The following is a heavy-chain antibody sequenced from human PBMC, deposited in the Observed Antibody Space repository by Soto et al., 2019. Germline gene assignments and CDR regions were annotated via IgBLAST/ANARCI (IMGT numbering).Heavy chain of an antibody. Sequence: QVQLVQSGAEVKKPGASVKVSCKASGYTFTSYGISWVRQAPGQGLEWMGWITPYNGNTNYAQKLQGRVTMTTVTSTSTAYMELRSLRSDDTAVYYCARDSDCSGGSCYLDYWGQGTLVTVSS. CDR2: ITPYNGNT. CDR3: ARDSDCSGGSCYLDY. CDR1: GYTFTSYG. V-gene: IGHV1-18*01. D-gene: IGHD2-15*01. J-gene: IGHJ4*02.